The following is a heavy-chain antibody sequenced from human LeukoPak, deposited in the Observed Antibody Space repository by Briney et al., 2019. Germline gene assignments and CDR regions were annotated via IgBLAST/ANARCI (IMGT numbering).Heavy chain of an antibody. CDR2: IYYSGST. D-gene: IGHD3-22*01. V-gene: IGHV4-39*07. CDR1: GGSISSRSYY. CDR3: AREDYYDSSGQSPDAFDI. Sequence: PSETLSLTCTVSGGSISSRSYYWGWIRQPPGKGLEWIGSIYYSGSTYYNPSLKSRVTISVDTSKNQFSLKLSSVTAADTAVYYCAREDYYDSSGQSPDAFDIWGQGTMVTVSS. J-gene: IGHJ3*02.